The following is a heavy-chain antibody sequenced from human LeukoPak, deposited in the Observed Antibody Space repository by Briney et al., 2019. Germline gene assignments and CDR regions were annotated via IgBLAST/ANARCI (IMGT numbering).Heavy chain of an antibody. CDR3: ARGSSMVRGVIWD. J-gene: IGHJ4*02. CDR2: ISSSSSYI. CDR1: GFTLSSYS. D-gene: IGHD3-10*01. V-gene: IGHV3-21*01. Sequence: GGSLRLSCAASGFTLSSYSMNWVRQAPGKGLVWVSSISSSSSYIYYADSVKGRFTISRDNAKNSLYLQMNSLRAEDTAVYYCARGSSMVRGVIWDWGQGTLVTVSS.